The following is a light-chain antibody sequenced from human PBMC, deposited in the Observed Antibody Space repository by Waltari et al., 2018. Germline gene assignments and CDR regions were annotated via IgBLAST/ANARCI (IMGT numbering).Light chain of an antibody. J-gene: IGLJ2*01. CDR3: QVWDSGHFPR. Sequence: SSVLTQPPSVSVAPGQTALISCGGNNIGFKSVHWHQQKPGQAPVLVMFDDTDRPSGIPERFSGSKSGNTATLSISRVEVDDEADFYCQVWDSGHFPRFGGGTKLTVL. CDR1: NIGFKS. CDR2: DDT. V-gene: IGLV3-21*02.